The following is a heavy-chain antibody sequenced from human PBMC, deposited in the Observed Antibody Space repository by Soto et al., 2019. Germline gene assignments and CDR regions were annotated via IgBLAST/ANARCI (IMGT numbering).Heavy chain of an antibody. Sequence: GASVKVSCKASGYTFTGYYMHWVRQAPGQGLEWMGWINPNSGGTNYAQKFQGRVTMTRDTSISTAYMELSRLRSDDTAVYYCARSDGYYDSSGYGRYYYYGMDVWGQGTTVTVSS. CDR1: GYTFTGYY. V-gene: IGHV1-2*02. D-gene: IGHD3-22*01. CDR2: INPNSGGT. CDR3: ARSDGYYDSSGYGRYYYYGMDV. J-gene: IGHJ6*02.